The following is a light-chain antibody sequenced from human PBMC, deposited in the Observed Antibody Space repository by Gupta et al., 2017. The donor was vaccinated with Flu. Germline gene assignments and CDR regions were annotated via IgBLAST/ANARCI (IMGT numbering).Light chain of an antibody. CDR3: SSYTGSSNFDV. CDR2: EVT. V-gene: IGLV2-8*01. Sequence: QSALTQPPSASGSPGQSVTISCTGSCSDVGGYNMVSWYQQHPGKAPKLMIYEVTKRPSGVPERFSGSKPGNTASLTVSGLQAEDEADYYCSSYTGSSNFDVFGTGTKVTVL. CDR1: CSDVGGYNM. J-gene: IGLJ1*01.